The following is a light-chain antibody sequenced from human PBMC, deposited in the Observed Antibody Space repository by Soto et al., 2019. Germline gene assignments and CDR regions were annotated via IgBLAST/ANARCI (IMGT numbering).Light chain of an antibody. CDR2: DVS. Sequence: QSSLTQPASVSGSPGQSVTISCSGISSGAADYNYVSWYQQHPGKAPKLMISDVSNRPSGISDRFSGSKSGNTASLTISGLQAEDEADYYCRSYTISTTVFGTGTKVTVL. CDR3: RSYTISTTV. CDR1: SSGAADYNY. J-gene: IGLJ1*01. V-gene: IGLV2-14*01.